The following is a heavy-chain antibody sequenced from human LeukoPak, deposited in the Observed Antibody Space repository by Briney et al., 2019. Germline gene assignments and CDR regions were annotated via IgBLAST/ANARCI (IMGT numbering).Heavy chain of an antibody. D-gene: IGHD1-26*01. CDR3: ARHSGSTVEY. CDR2: IYYSGTI. J-gene: IGHJ4*02. CDR1: GAPSAVVVTT. Sequence: SETLSLTCTVSGAPSAVVVTTGAGSASPQGRGWSGLSIYYSGTIFYNPSLKSRVTISVDTSKNHFSLKLNSVTAADTAVCYCARHSGSTVEYWGQGTLVTVSS. V-gene: IGHV4-39*01.